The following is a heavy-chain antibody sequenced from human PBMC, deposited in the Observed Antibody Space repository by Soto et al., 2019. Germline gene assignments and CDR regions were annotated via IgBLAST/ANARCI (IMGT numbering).Heavy chain of an antibody. Sequence: QVQLVQSGAEVKKPGSSVKVSCKASGGTFSSYTISWVRQAPGQGLEWMGRIIPILGIANYAQKFQGSVTITADKSTSTAYMELSSLRSEDTAVYYCATAYTGFFDYWGQGTLVTVSS. V-gene: IGHV1-69*02. CDR1: GGTFSSYT. D-gene: IGHD4-4*01. J-gene: IGHJ4*02. CDR2: IIPILGIA. CDR3: ATAYTGFFDY.